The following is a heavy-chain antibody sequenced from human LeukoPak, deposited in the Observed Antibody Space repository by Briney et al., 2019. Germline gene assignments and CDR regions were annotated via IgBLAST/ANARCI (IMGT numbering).Heavy chain of an antibody. J-gene: IGHJ4*02. V-gene: IGHV3-23*01. CDR2: INDRGGST. D-gene: IGHD7-27*01. Sequence: PGGSLRLSCAASGFTFSTYAMSWVRQAPGKGLEGGSAINDRGGSTYYADSVKGRFTISRDNSKNKLSLQMNTLRAEDTAVYYCAKDVWGRVAAPPGDYWGKGTLVTVSS. CDR1: GFTFSTYA. CDR3: AKDVWGRVAAPPGDY.